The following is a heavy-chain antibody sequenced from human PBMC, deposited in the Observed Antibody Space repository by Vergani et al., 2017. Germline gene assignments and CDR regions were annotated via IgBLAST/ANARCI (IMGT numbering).Heavy chain of an antibody. CDR1: GGSISSGDYY. CDR2: IKSDGRT. CDR3: TRSECSGTTCYGHYFDL. V-gene: IGHV4-30-4*08. D-gene: IGHD2-15*01. J-gene: IGHJ4*01. Sequence: QVQLQESGPGLVKPSQTLSLTCTVSGGSISSGDYYWSWIRQPPGKGLEWVSVIKSDGRTSYAESVRGRFTISRDTSRNAVYLQMNILRVEDTGVYYCTRSECSGTTCYGHYFDLWGHGILVTVSS.